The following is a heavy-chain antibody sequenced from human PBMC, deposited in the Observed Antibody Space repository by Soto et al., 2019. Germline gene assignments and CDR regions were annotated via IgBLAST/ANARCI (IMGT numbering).Heavy chain of an antibody. CDR3: ATEIVGATHFDY. CDR1: GGSISSGCYY. J-gene: IGHJ4*02. CDR2: IYYSGST. Sequence: TLSLTFTVSGGSISSGCYYWSWIRQHPGKGLEWIGYIYYSGSTYYNPSLKSRVTISVDTSKSQFSLKLSSVTAADTAVYYCATEIVGATHFDYWGQGTLVTVSS. V-gene: IGHV4-31*03. D-gene: IGHD1-26*01.